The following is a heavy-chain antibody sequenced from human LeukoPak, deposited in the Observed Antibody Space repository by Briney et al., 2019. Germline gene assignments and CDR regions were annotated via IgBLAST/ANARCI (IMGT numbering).Heavy chain of an antibody. Sequence: PGGSLRLSCAASGFTFSSYAMHWVRQAPGKGLEWVAVISYDGSNKYYADSVKGRFTISRDNSKNTLYLQMNSLRAEDTAVYYCARDITMVPGRYYYYGMDVWGKGTTVTVSS. V-gene: IGHV3-30*04. CDR2: ISYDGSNK. CDR1: GFTFSSYA. J-gene: IGHJ6*04. D-gene: IGHD3-10*01. CDR3: ARDITMVPGRYYYYGMDV.